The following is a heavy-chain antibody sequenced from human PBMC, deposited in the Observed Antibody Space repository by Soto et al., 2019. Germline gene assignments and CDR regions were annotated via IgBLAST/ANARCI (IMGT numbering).Heavy chain of an antibody. CDR2: ISRNSGNI. CDR1: GFTFDDYA. J-gene: IGHJ4*02. V-gene: IGHV3-9*01. Sequence: EVQLEESGGALVQPGRSLRLSCAASGFTFDDYAMDWVRQVLGKGLEWVSSISRNSGNIGYADSVKGRFTTSRDNAKNSLYLQMNSLRPEDTALYYCVTSKGGYSYGTPFDYWGQGTLVTFSS. D-gene: IGHD5-18*01. CDR3: VTSKGGYSYGTPFDY.